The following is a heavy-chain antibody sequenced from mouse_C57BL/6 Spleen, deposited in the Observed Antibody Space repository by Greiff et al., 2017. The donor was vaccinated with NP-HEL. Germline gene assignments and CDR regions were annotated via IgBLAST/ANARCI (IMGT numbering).Heavy chain of an antibody. CDR1: GFTFSDYG. CDR2: ISSGSSTI. J-gene: IGHJ2*01. Sequence: DVKLVESGGGLVKPGGSLKLSCAASGFTFSDYGMHWVRQAPEKGLEWVAYISSGSSTIYYAETVKGRFTISRDNAKNTLFLQMNSLRSEDTAMYYCARGGYYYGSSYYFDYWGQGTTLTVSS. D-gene: IGHD1-1*01. CDR3: ARGGYYYGSSYYFDY. V-gene: IGHV5-17*01.